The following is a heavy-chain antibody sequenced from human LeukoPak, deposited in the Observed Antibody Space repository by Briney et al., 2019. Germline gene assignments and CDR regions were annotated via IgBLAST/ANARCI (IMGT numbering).Heavy chain of an antibody. CDR1: GGSFSGYY. D-gene: IGHD6-13*01. CDR2: INHSGST. CDR3: VREVKGYGSSWYQNWFDP. J-gene: IGHJ5*02. Sequence: TSETLSLTCAVYGGSFSGYYWSWIRQPPGKGLEWIGEINHSGSTNYSPSLKSRVTISVDTSKNQFSLKMSSVTAADTAVYYCVREVKGYGSSWYQNWFDPWGQGTLVTVSS. V-gene: IGHV4-34*01.